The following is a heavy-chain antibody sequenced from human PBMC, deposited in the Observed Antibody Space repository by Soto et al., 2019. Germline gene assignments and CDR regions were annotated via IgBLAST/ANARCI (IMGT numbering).Heavy chain of an antibody. J-gene: IGHJ5*02. CDR2: IYYSGST. CDR3: ARAHDWAVWFDP. D-gene: IGHD3-9*01. Sequence: PSETLSLTCTVSGGSISSYYWSWIRQPPGKGLEWIGYIYYSGSTNYNPSLKSRVTISVDTSKNQFSLKLSSVTAADTAVYYCARAHDWAVWFDPWGQGTLVTVSS. CDR1: GGSISSYY. V-gene: IGHV4-59*01.